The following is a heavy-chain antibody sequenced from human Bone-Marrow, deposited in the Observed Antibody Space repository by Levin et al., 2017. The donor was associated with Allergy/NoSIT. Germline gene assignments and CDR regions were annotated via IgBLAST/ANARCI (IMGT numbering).Heavy chain of an antibody. CDR1: GGTFSNNE. D-gene: IGHD3-10*01. CDR2: INPTFGTA. Sequence: GGSLRLSCKASGGTFSNNEISWVRQAPGQGPEWMGGINPTFGTANYAQKFQGRVTITADESTRTAYMELSSLRSEDSAVYYCARNSMIRGIFMDDWGQGTLVTVSS. J-gene: IGHJ4*02. CDR3: ARNSMIRGIFMDD. V-gene: IGHV1-69*01.